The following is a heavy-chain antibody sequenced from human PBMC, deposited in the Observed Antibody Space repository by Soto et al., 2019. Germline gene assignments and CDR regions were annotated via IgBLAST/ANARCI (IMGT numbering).Heavy chain of an antibody. D-gene: IGHD2-2*01. Sequence: WETLSLTCAVYGGSFSGYYWSWIRQPPGKGLEWIGEINHSGSTNYNPSLKSRVTISVDTSKNRFSPKLSSVTAADTAVYYCAIAAYCSSTSCYHSSSWAYDPWGQGTLVTVSS. CDR1: GGSFSGYY. CDR2: INHSGST. V-gene: IGHV4-34*01. CDR3: AIAAYCSSTSCYHSSSWAYDP. J-gene: IGHJ5*02.